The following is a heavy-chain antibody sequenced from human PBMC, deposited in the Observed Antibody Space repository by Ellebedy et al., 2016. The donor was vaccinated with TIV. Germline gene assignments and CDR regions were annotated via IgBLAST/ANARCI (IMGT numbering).Heavy chain of an antibody. CDR1: GYSFTSYW. Sequence: GESLKISCKGSGYSFTSYWIGWVRQMPGKGLEWMGIIYPGDSDTRYSPSFQGQVTISADKSISTAYLQWSSLKASDTAMYYCARHRRSSGSPDAFDIWGQGTMVTVSS. D-gene: IGHD3-22*01. J-gene: IGHJ3*02. CDR2: IYPGDSDT. CDR3: ARHRRSSGSPDAFDI. V-gene: IGHV5-51*01.